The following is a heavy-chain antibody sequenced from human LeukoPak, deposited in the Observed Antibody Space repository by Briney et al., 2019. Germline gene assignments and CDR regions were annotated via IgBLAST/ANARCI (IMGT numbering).Heavy chain of an antibody. Sequence: SETLSLTCTVSGGSISSYYWSWIRQPPGKGLEWIGYIYYSGSTNYNPSFKSRVTISVDTSKNQFSLKLSSVTAADTAVYYCASAYCSSTSCPIDYWGQGTLVTVSS. J-gene: IGHJ4*02. V-gene: IGHV4-59*01. D-gene: IGHD2-2*01. CDR1: GGSISSYY. CDR3: ASAYCSSTSCPIDY. CDR2: IYYSGST.